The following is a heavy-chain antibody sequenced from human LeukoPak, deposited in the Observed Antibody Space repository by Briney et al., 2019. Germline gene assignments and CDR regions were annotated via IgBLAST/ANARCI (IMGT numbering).Heavy chain of an antibody. CDR3: ARGGILTGYPI. CDR1: GYTFTGYY. D-gene: IGHD3-9*01. J-gene: IGHJ3*02. V-gene: IGHV1-2*02. Sequence: ASVKVSCKASGYTFTGYYIHWVGPPPGQGLEWMGWINPNSGGTNYAQKFQGRVTVTRDTSISTAYMELSRLRSDDTAVYYCARGGILTGYPIWGQGAMVTVSS. CDR2: INPNSGGT.